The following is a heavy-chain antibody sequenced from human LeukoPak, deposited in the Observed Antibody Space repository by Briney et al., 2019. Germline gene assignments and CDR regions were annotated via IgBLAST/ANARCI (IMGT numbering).Heavy chain of an antibody. CDR1: GGSISSYY. J-gene: IGHJ4*02. CDR3: ARVGGSYYDSSGYSRGGYFDY. V-gene: IGHV4-59*01. CDR2: IYYSGST. Sequence: SETLSLTCTVSGGSISSYYWSWIRQPPGKGLEWIGYIYYSGSTNYNPSLKSRVTISVDTSKNQFSLELSSVTAADTAVYYCARVGGSYYDSSGYSRGGYFDYWGQGTLVTVSS. D-gene: IGHD3-22*01.